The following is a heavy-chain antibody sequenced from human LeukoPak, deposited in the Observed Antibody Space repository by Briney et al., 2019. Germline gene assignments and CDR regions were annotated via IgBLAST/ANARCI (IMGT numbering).Heavy chain of an antibody. D-gene: IGHD2/OR15-2a*01. Sequence: GGSLRLSCAASGFMFSDYSLMWVRLAPGKGLEWVSYIPNDGSALYYAASVRGRFTASKDSAKTSVHLQMNSLRVEDTAVYYCARVRGPTLSSHYLDVWGEGTTVTVSS. CDR1: GFMFSDYS. J-gene: IGHJ6*03. CDR2: IPNDGSAL. V-gene: IGHV3-48*04. CDR3: ARVRGPTLSSHYLDV.